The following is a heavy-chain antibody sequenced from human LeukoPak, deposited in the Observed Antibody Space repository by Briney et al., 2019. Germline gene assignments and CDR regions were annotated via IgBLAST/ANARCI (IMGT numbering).Heavy chain of an antibody. CDR3: ARVYSSSSLGP. CDR2: MYYSGST. Sequence: PSETLSLTCTVSCGSISSYYWSWIRQPPGKGLEWIGYMYYSGSTNYNPSLKSRVTISVDTSKNQFSLKLSSVTAADTAVYYCARVYSSSSLGPWGQGTLVTVSS. J-gene: IGHJ4*02. D-gene: IGHD6-13*01. CDR1: CGSISSYY. V-gene: IGHV4-59*08.